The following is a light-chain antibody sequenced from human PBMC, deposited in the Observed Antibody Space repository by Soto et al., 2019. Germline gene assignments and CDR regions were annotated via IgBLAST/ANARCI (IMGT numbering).Light chain of an antibody. J-gene: IGKJ2*01. V-gene: IGKV3-20*01. CDR2: GAS. CDR3: QHYGSSPGYT. CDR1: QSDSSSY. Sequence: EIVLTQSPGTLSLSPGERATLSCRASQSDSSSYLAWYQQNPGQAPRLLIYGASSRATGIPDRFSGSVSGTDFTLPISRLEPEDFAVYYCQHYGSSPGYTFGQGTKVEI.